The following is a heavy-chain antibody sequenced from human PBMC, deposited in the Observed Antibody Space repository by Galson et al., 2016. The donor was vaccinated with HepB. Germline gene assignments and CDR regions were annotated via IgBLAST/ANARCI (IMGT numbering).Heavy chain of an antibody. D-gene: IGHD1-1*01. J-gene: IGHJ5*02. CDR1: GFTFSDYY. V-gene: IGHV3-11*01. Sequence: SLRLSCAASGFTFSDYYMSWIRQAPGKGLEWLSYINHDGTTIYYADSVKGRFSISRDNAKNSVFLQMNGLRAEDTAVYYCASPGGLDRGNWFDPWGQGTLVTVSS. CDR2: INHDGTTI. CDR3: ASPGGLDRGNWFDP.